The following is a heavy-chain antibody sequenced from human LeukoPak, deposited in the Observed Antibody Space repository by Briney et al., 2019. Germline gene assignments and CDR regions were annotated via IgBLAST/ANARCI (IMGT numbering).Heavy chain of an antibody. CDR1: GFTFSSYS. CDR3: ARDSYGGIDAFDI. CDR2: ISSSSSTT. D-gene: IGHD4-23*01. Sequence: GGSLRLSCAASGFTFSSYSMNWVRQAPGKGLEWVSYISSSSSTTYYADSVKGRFTISRDNAKNSLYLQMNSLRAEDTAVYYCARDSYGGIDAFDIWGQGTMVTVSS. J-gene: IGHJ3*02. V-gene: IGHV3-48*01.